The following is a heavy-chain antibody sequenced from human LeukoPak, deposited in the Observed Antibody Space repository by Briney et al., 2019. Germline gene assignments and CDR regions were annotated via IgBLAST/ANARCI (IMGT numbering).Heavy chain of an antibody. J-gene: IGHJ4*02. V-gene: IGHV1-18*01. CDR3: ARDCAPDIAVAGS. Sequence: ASVKVSCKASGYTFTSYGISWVRQAPGQGLEWMGWISACNGNTNYAQKLQGRVTMTTDSSTSTAYMELRSLRSDDTAVYYCARDCAPDIAVAGSWGQGTLVTVSS. CDR2: ISACNGNT. D-gene: IGHD6-19*01. CDR1: GYTFTSYG.